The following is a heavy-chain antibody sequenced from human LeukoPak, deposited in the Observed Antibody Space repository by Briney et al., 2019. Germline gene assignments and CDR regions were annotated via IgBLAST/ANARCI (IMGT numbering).Heavy chain of an antibody. Sequence: GASVKVSCKASGYTFTSYGISWVRQAPGQGLEWMGWISAYNGNTNYVQKLQDRVTMTTDTSTSTAYMELRSLRSDDTAVYYCAREGWSGYYSYGAFDIWGQGTMVTVSS. V-gene: IGHV1-18*01. J-gene: IGHJ3*02. CDR1: GYTFTSYG. CDR3: AREGWSGYYSYGAFDI. CDR2: ISAYNGNT. D-gene: IGHD3-3*01.